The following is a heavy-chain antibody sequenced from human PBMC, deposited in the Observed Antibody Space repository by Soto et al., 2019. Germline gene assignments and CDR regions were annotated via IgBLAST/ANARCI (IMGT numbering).Heavy chain of an antibody. V-gene: IGHV3-74*01. Sequence: GESLKISCAASGFTFSSYWMHWVRQAPGKGLVWVSRINSDGSSTSYADSVKGRFTISRDNAKNTLYLQMNGLRAEDTAVYYCARVYYPPIFGVVIPGGIDYWGQGTLVTVSS. J-gene: IGHJ4*02. D-gene: IGHD3-3*01. CDR2: INSDGSST. CDR1: GFTFSSYW. CDR3: ARVYYPPIFGVVIPGGIDY.